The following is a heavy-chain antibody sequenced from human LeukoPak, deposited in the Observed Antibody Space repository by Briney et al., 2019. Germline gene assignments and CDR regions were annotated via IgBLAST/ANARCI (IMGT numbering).Heavy chain of an antibody. V-gene: IGHV3-43*01. Sequence: GGSLRLSCAASGFTFDDYTMHWVRQVPGKGLEWVSLISRDGGLTSYADSVKGRFTISRDNSENSLYLQMNSLKVEDTALYYCSKDLPGSTTKTNLQHWGQGTPVTVSS. CDR3: SKDLPGSTTKTNLQH. D-gene: IGHD2-2*01. CDR2: ISRDGGLT. J-gene: IGHJ1*01. CDR1: GFTFDDYT.